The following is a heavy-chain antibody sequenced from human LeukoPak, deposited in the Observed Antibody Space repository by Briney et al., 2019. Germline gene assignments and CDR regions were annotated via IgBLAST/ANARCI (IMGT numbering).Heavy chain of an antibody. CDR3: VRGGGGMDV. J-gene: IGHJ6*02. CDR2: IKHDGE. V-gene: IGHV3-7*05. CDR1: GFTFSSYG. D-gene: IGHD3-16*01. Sequence: PGGSLRLSCAASGFTFSSYGMTWVRQAPGKGLEWVANIKHDGEYYVDSVKGRFTISRDDAKNSLYLQMNSLRPEDTAVYYCVRGGGGMDVWGQGTTVTVSS.